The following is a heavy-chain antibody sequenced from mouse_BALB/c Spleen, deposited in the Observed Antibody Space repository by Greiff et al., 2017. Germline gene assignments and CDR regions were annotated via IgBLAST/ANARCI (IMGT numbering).Heavy chain of an antibody. CDR2: INPSTGYT. CDR1: GYTFTSYW. Sequence: VQLQQSGAELAKPGASVKMSCKASGYTFTSYWMHWVKQRPGQGLEWIGYINPSTGYTEYNQKFKDKATLTADKSSSTAYMQLSSLTSEDSAVYYCASPHLLLRSYAMDYWGQGTSVTVSS. J-gene: IGHJ4*01. V-gene: IGHV1-7*01. CDR3: ASPHLLLRSYAMDY. D-gene: IGHD1-1*01.